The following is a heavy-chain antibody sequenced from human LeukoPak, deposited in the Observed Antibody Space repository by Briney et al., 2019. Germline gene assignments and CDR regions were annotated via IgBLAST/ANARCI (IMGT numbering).Heavy chain of an antibody. D-gene: IGHD7-27*01. CDR1: GFTFSSYW. J-gene: IGHJ4*02. CDR3: ARDLAWGAFDY. V-gene: IGHV3-23*01. Sequence: GGSLRLSCAASGFTFSSYWMSWVRLAPGKGLEWVSGVSPHGGGTYYADSVKGRFTISRDDSRNTLSLQMNSLRVEDTAVYYCARDLAWGAFDYWGQGTLVAVSS. CDR2: VSPHGGGT.